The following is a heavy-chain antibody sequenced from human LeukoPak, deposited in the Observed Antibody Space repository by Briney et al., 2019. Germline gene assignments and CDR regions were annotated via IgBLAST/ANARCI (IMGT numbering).Heavy chain of an antibody. CDR3: ARGATYYSDSSGYLGPFYFDY. CDR1: GDSVSSNSVA. D-gene: IGHD3-22*01. Sequence: SQTLSLTCAISGDSVSSNSVAWNWIRQSPSRGLEWLGGTYYKSKWYNDYAGSVKSRITINPDTSKNQFSLQLSSMTPEDTAVYYCARGATYYSDSSGYLGPFYFDYWGQGTPVTVSS. CDR2: TYYKSKWYN. V-gene: IGHV6-1*01. J-gene: IGHJ4*02.